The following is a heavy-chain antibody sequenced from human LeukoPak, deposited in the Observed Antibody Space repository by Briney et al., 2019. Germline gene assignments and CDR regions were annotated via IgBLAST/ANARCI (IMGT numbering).Heavy chain of an antibody. CDR1: GFTFSSYN. J-gene: IGHJ4*02. D-gene: IGHD1-7*01. Sequence: GGSLRLSCAASGFTFSSYNMNWVRQAPGKGLEWVSYISPSSSRIDYAASVRGRFTISRDNAKSSLYLQMNSLSTDDTAVYYCARMNYVSSGWGAPFDDWGQGTLVTVSS. CDR2: ISPSSSRI. CDR3: ARMNYVSSGWGAPFDD. V-gene: IGHV3-48*04.